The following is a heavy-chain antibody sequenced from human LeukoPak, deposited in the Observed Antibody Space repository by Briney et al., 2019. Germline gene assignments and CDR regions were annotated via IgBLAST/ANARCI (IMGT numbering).Heavy chain of an antibody. CDR3: ASGSGSYYNLNWFDP. D-gene: IGHD3-10*01. CDR1: GGSISSSSYY. CDR2: IYYSGST. Sequence: PSETLSLTCTVSGGSISSSSYYWGWIRQPPGKGLEWIGSIYYSGSTYYNPSLKSRVTISVDTSKNQFSLKLSSVTAADTAVYYCASGSGSYYNLNWFDPWGQGTLVTVSS. J-gene: IGHJ5*02. V-gene: IGHV4-39*07.